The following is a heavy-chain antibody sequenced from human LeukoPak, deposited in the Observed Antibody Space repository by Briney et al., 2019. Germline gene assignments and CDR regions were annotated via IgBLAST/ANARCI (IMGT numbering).Heavy chain of an antibody. CDR3: AKAPGYSSYYFDY. J-gene: IGHJ4*02. D-gene: IGHD5-18*01. V-gene: IGHV3-23*01. Sequence: PGGSLRLSCAASGFTFSSYAMSWVRQAPGKGLEWVSAISGSGGSIYYADSVKGRFTISRDNSKNTLYLQMNSLRAEDTAVYYCAKAPGYSSYYFDYWGQGTLVTVSS. CDR1: GFTFSSYA. CDR2: ISGSGGSI.